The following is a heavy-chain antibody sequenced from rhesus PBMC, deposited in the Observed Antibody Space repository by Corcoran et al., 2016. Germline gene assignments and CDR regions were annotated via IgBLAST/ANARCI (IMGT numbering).Heavy chain of an antibody. J-gene: IGHJ4*01. CDR3: ARGLGI. D-gene: IGHD7-45*01. V-gene: IGHV4-73*01. CDR2: IDGNSAST. CDR1: GGSISGSY. Sequence: QVKLQQWGEGLVKPSETLSLTCAVYGGSISGSYWRWIRQPPGKGLEGIGNIDGNSASTNYNPSLKNRVTISKDTSKNQFSLKLSSVTAADTAVYYCARGLGIWGQGVLVTVSS.